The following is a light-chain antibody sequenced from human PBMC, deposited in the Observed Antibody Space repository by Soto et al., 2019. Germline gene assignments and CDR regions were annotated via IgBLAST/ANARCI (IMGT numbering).Light chain of an antibody. CDR1: RSVSSSY. V-gene: IGKV3-20*01. CDR2: GAS. J-gene: IGKJ2*01. Sequence: EIVLTQSPGTLSLSPGERATLSYRASRSVSSSYLAWYQQKPGQAPRLLIYGASSRATVIPDRFSGSGSGTDFTLTISRLEPEDFAVYYCQQYGSSPPMYTFGQGTKLEIK. CDR3: QQYGSSPPMYT.